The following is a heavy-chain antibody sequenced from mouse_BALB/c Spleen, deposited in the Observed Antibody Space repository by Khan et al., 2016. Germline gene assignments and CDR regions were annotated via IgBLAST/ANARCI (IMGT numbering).Heavy chain of an antibody. CDR1: GYSITGDYA. D-gene: IGHD1-1*01. CDR3: GRDHHRDYGYVDY. Sequence: EVQLQESGPGLVKPSPSLSLTCTVTGYSITGDYACNWIRQFPGNKLEWMSYNSSNGSTNYNPSFKSRFSITPDTSTNPAFLQLNSVTTEDTSTDYCGRDHHRDYGYVDYGGQGTTLTVSA. CDR2: NSSNGST. J-gene: IGHJ2*01. V-gene: IGHV3-2*02.